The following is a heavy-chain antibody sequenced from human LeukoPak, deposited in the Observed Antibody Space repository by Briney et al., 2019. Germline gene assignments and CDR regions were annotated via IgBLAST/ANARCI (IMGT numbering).Heavy chain of an antibody. CDR2: IYSGGST. CDR1: GFTVSSNY. V-gene: IGHV3-53*01. Sequence: GGSLRLSCAASGFTVSSNYMSWVRQAPGKGPEWVSVIYSGGSTYYADSVKGRFTISRDNSKNTLYLQMNSLRAEDTAVYYCARVRGYSGYEGRYYYYGMDVWGQGTTVTVSS. CDR3: ARVRGYSGYEGRYYYYGMDV. J-gene: IGHJ6*02. D-gene: IGHD5-12*01.